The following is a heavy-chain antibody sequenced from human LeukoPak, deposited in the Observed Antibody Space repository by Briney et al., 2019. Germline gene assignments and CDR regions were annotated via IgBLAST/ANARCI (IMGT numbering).Heavy chain of an antibody. J-gene: IGHJ4*02. V-gene: IGHV1-2*06. CDR2: IDPYSGGT. CDR3: ARQPDTYYYDSSGSLSGY. Sequence: ASVKVSCKASGYTFTGYYMHWVRQAPGQGLEWIGRIDPYSGGTNYAQKFQGRVTMTRDTSISTAYMELSRLRSDDTAVYYCARQPDTYYYDSSGSLSGYWGQGTLVTVSS. CDR1: GYTFTGYY. D-gene: IGHD3-22*01.